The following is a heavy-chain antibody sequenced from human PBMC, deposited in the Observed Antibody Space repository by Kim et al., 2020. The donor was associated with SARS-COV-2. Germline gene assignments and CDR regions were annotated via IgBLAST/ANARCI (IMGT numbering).Heavy chain of an antibody. V-gene: IGHV4-39*01. CDR3: ARLDSGWYGGFDY. Sequence: TPTIKSAVPISVERSTNKFSLKLSSVTAADTAVYYCARLDSGWYGGFDYWGQGTLVTVSS. D-gene: IGHD6-19*01. J-gene: IGHJ4*02.